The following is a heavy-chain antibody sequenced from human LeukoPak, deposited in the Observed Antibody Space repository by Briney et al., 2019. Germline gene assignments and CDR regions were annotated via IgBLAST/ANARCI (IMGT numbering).Heavy chain of an antibody. Sequence: GGSLRLCCAASGFTFSTYWMSWVRQAQGKGLEWVANINQDGSEKYYVDSVKGRFTISRDNADNSLYLQTNSLRAEDTAVYYCARKTTVPHFDYWGQGTLVTVSS. V-gene: IGHV3-7*04. D-gene: IGHD1-1*01. CDR3: ARKTTVPHFDY. CDR2: INQDGSEK. J-gene: IGHJ4*02. CDR1: GFTFSTYW.